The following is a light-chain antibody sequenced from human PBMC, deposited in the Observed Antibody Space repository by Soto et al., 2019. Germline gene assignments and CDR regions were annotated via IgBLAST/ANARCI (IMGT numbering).Light chain of an antibody. CDR2: AAS. V-gene: IGKV3D-20*02. CDR3: QQHKNWPPLT. CDR1: QVVTCNY. J-gene: IGKJ4*01. Sequence: EIVLTQSPGTLSLSPGERATLSCSASQVVTCNYVAWYQQKLGQAPRLLIYAASTRATGVPDRFSGSGSGTDFTLTISSLQYEDFAVYYCQQHKNWPPLTFGGGTKVEIK.